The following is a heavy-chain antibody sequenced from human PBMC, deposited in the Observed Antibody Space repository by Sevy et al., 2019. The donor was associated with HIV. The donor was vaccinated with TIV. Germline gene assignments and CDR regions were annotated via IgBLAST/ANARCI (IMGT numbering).Heavy chain of an antibody. CDR3: ARPNGGIAARSSYYGMDV. D-gene: IGHD6-6*01. CDR2: ISSSGSTI. Sequence: GGSLRLSCAASGFTFSDYYMSWIRQAPGKGLEWVSYISSSGSTIYYADSVKGRFTISRDNAKNSLYLQMNSLRAEDTAVYYCARPNGGIAARSSYYGMDVWGLGTTVTVSS. J-gene: IGHJ6*02. V-gene: IGHV3-11*01. CDR1: GFTFSDYY.